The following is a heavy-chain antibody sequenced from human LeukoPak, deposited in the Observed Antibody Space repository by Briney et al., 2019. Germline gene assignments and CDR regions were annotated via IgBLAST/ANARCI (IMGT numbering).Heavy chain of an antibody. D-gene: IGHD3-22*01. CDR1: GFTFSNYA. CDR3: AKDGAYYYDSSGYPFYYYYMDV. CDR2: ISGSGGDT. V-gene: IGHV3-23*01. Sequence: GGSLRLSCAASGFTFSNYAMSWVRQAPGKGLEWVSGISGSGGDTYYADSVKGRFTISRDNSKNTLYLQMNSLRAEDTAVYYCAKDGAYYYDSSGYPFYYYYMDVWGKGTTVTVSS. J-gene: IGHJ6*03.